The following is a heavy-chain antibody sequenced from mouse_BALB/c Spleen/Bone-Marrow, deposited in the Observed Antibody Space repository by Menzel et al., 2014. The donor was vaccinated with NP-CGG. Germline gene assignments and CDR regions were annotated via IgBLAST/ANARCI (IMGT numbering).Heavy chain of an antibody. Sequence: QVQLQPSAAELVRPGVSVKISCKGSGYTFTDYAMHWVKRSHAKRLERIGLISTFSGNTNYNQKFKGKATMTVDNSSSTAYMELARLTSEDSAIYYCARVDYRYDETMDYWGQGTSVTVSS. J-gene: IGHJ4*01. CDR1: GYTFTDYA. V-gene: IGHV1S137*01. CDR2: ISTFSGNT. D-gene: IGHD2-14*01. CDR3: ARVDYRYDETMDY.